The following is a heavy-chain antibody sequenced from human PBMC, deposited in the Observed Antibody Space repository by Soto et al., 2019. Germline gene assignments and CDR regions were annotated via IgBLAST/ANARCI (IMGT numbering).Heavy chain of an antibody. D-gene: IGHD3-10*01. V-gene: IGHV1-3*01. CDR3: ARGLTMVRGVILDAFDS. J-gene: IGHJ3*02. CDR1: GYTFTSYT. Sequence: QVQLVQSGAEVKKPGASVKVSCKASGYTFTSYTMHWVRQAPGQRLEWMGWINAGNGNTKYSQKFQGRVTITRDTSASTAYMELSSLRSEDTAVYYCARGLTMVRGVILDAFDSWGQGQWSPSLQ. CDR2: INAGNGNT.